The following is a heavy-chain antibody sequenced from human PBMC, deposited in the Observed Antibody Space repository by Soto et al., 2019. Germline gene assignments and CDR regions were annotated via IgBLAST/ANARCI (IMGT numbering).Heavy chain of an antibody. Sequence: ASVKVSCKASGYTFTGYYMHWVRQAPGQGLEWMGWINPNSGGTNYAQKFQGRVTMTRDTSISTAYMELSRLRSDDTAVYYCAREGVMITLGGVIVNAFDIWGQGTMVTVSS. D-gene: IGHD3-16*02. V-gene: IGHV1-2*02. CDR1: GYTFTGYY. J-gene: IGHJ3*02. CDR3: AREGVMITLGGVIVNAFDI. CDR2: INPNSGGT.